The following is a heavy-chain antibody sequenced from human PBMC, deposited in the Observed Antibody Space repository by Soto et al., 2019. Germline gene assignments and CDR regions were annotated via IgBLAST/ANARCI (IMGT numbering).Heavy chain of an antibody. CDR3: AGGDRPIFDY. CDR2: IYSGGNT. V-gene: IGHV3-66*01. J-gene: IGHJ4*02. CDR1: GFTVSSNF. D-gene: IGHD2-21*02. Sequence: GGSLRLSCTASGFTVSSNFMSWVRQAPGKGLEWVSIIYSGGNTYYTDSVKGRFSISRDNSKNTLYLQMNNLRAEDTAVYFCAGGDRPIFDYWGQGTLVTVSS.